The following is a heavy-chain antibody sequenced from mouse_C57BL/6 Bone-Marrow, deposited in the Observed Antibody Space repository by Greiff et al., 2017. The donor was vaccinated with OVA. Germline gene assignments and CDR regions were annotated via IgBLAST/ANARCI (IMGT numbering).Heavy chain of an antibody. CDR2: IRSKSNNYAT. Sequence: EVQGVESGGGLVQPKGSLKLSCAASGFSFNTYAMNWVRQAPGKGLEWVARIRSKSNNYATYYADSVKDRFTISRDDSESMLYLQMNNLKTEDTAMYYCVRHGTSYYAIDDWGQGTTLTVSS. CDR1: GFSFNTYA. D-gene: IGHD2-10*01. V-gene: IGHV10-1*01. J-gene: IGHJ2*01. CDR3: VRHGTSYYAIDD.